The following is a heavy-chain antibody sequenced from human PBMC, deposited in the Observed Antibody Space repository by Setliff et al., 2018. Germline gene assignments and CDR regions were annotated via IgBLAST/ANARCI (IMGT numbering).Heavy chain of an antibody. CDR1: GASLSSGTYY. Sequence: PSETLSLTCTVSGASLSSGTYYWGWIRQPPGKGLEWIGRIYYRGDTYYNASLKGRLTISVDTAQNQFSLRLTSVTAADTAVYYCARTGTNRYFDYWGQGILVTVSS. V-gene: IGHV4-39*01. D-gene: IGHD1-1*01. CDR2: IYYRGDT. J-gene: IGHJ4*02. CDR3: ARTGTNRYFDY.